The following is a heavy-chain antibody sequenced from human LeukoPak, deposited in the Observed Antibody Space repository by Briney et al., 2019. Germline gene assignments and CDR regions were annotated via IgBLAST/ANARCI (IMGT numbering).Heavy chain of an antibody. CDR1: GGSISSYY. Sequence: SEALSLTCTVSGGSISSYYWSWIRQPPGKGLEWIGYIYYSGSTNYNPSLKSRVTISVDTSKNQFSLKLSSVTAADTAVYYCARRLRGGSSWYFDYWGQGTLVTVSS. J-gene: IGHJ4*02. CDR3: ARRLRGGSSWYFDY. D-gene: IGHD6-13*01. CDR2: IYYSGST. V-gene: IGHV4-59*08.